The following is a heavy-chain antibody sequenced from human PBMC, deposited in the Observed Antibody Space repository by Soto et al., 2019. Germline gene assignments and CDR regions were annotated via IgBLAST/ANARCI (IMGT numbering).Heavy chain of an antibody. J-gene: IGHJ5*02. CDR2: IIPIFGTA. CDR1: GGTFSSYA. CDR3: ARASTYYYDSSGSLNWFDP. V-gene: IGHV1-69*13. Sequence: ASVKVSCTASGGTFSSYAISWVRQAPGQGLEWMGGIIPIFGTANYAQKFQGRVTITADESTSTAYMELSSLRSEDTAVYYCARASTYYYDSSGSLNWFDPWGQGTLVTVSS. D-gene: IGHD3-22*01.